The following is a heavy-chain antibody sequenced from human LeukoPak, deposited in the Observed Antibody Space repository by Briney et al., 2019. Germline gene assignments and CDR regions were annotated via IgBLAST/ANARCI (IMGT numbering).Heavy chain of an antibody. CDR3: ARGGVAAAGTPLDF. V-gene: IGHV4-30-4*08. D-gene: IGHD6-13*01. CDR1: GGSISSGDYY. CDR2: IYSSGNT. Sequence: SETLSLTCTVSGGSISSGDYYWNWIRQPPGKGLEWIGYIYSSGNTYYNPSLKSRITISVDTSTNQFSVRLTSVTAADTAVYYCARGGVAAAGTPLDFWGQGMLVTVS. J-gene: IGHJ4*02.